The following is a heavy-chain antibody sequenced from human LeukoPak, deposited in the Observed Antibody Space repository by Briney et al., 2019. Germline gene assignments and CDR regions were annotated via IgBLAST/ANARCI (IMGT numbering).Heavy chain of an antibody. CDR2: INPKSGGT. CDR1: GYSFTGYY. D-gene: IGHD3-22*01. CDR3: ARTLVVINDAFDI. V-gene: IGHV1-2*02. J-gene: IGHJ3*02. Sequence: ASVKVSCKASGYSFTGYYLDWVRQAPGQGLEWMGWINPKSGGTNYAQKFQGRVSMTGDTSISTAYMELSRLRSDDTAVYYCARTLVVINDAFDIWGQGTMVTVSS.